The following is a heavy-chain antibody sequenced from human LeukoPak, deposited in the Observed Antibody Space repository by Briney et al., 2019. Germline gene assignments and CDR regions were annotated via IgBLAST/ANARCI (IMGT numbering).Heavy chain of an antibody. Sequence: KPSETLSLTCTVSGGSISSSSYYWGWIRQHPGKGLEWIGYIYYSGSTHYNPSLKSRVTISVDTSKNQFSLKLSSVTAADTAVYYCARSNYGDLGFDYWGQGTLVTVSS. V-gene: IGHV4-31*03. J-gene: IGHJ4*02. CDR2: IYYSGST. CDR1: GGSISSSSYY. CDR3: ARSNYGDLGFDY. D-gene: IGHD4-17*01.